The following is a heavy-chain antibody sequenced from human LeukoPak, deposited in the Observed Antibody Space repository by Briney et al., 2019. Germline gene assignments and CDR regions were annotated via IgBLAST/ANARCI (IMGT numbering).Heavy chain of an antibody. CDR2: IYTSGST. Sequence: SETLSLTCTVSGGSISSYYWSWIRQPAGKGLEWIGRIYTSGSTNYNPSLKSRVTMSVDTSKNQFSLKLSSVTAADTAVYYCARDGEYDFWSGYGPRVGWFDPWGQGTLVTVSS. J-gene: IGHJ5*02. V-gene: IGHV4-4*07. D-gene: IGHD3-3*01. CDR3: ARDGEYDFWSGYGPRVGWFDP. CDR1: GGSISSYY.